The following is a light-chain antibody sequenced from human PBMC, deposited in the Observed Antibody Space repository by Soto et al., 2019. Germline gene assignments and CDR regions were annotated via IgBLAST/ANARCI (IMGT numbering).Light chain of an antibody. Sequence: EIVLTQSPGTLSLSPGERATLSCRASQSVSSSYLAWYQQKPGQAPRLLIYGASSRATGLPDRFSGSGCGTDFTLTISRLEPEDFAVYYCQQYGSSPTFGQGTKVDIK. CDR2: GAS. CDR3: QQYGSSPT. V-gene: IGKV3-20*01. CDR1: QSVSSSY. J-gene: IGKJ1*01.